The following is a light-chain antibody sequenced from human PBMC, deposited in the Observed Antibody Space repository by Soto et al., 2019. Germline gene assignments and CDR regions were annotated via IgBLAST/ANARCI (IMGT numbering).Light chain of an antibody. J-gene: IGKJ1*01. CDR3: QQYGSSLWT. CDR1: QSVSSSY. Sequence: EIVLTQSPGTLSLSPGERATLSCRASQSVSSSYLAWYQQKPGQAPRLLIYGASSRATGIPDRFSGSGSGTDFTLTISGLEPEDFAVYYCQQYGSSLWTFGPGTKVEIK. CDR2: GAS. V-gene: IGKV3-20*01.